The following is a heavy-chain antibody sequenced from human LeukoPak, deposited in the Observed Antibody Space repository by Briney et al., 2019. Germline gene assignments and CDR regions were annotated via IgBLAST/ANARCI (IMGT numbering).Heavy chain of an antibody. CDR2: IYYTGNT. Sequence: SETLSLTCTVSGDSITNYFWSWIRQPPGKGLEWIGYIYYTGNTNYKPSLKSRVTISVDTSTNQFSLRLRSVTAADTAVYYCARGRVAYSAYYFDYWGRGTLVAVSS. J-gene: IGHJ4*02. V-gene: IGHV4-59*01. CDR1: GDSITNYF. CDR3: ARGRVAYSAYYFDY. D-gene: IGHD2-15*01.